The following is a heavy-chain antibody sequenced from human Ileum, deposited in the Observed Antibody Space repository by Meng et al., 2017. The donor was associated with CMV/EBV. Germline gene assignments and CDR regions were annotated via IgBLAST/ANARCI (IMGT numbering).Heavy chain of an antibody. CDR2: INSDGSST. CDR3: ARDYHYDSRGYFDS. CDR1: GFTFSSYW. Sequence: EVPLVESGGGLVQPGGSLRLSCAASGFTFSSYWMHWVRQAPGKGLVWVSRINSDGSSTSYADSVKGRFTISRDNSKNTLFLHMNSLRTEDTAVYYCARDYHYDSRGYFDSWGQGSLVTVSS. D-gene: IGHD3-22*01. J-gene: IGHJ4*02. V-gene: IGHV3-74*01.